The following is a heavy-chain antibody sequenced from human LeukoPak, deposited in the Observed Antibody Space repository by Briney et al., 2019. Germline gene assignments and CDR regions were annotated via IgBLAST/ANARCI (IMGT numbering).Heavy chain of an antibody. D-gene: IGHD2-15*01. CDR1: GGSISSGGYY. Sequence: PSETLSLTCTVSGGSISSGGYYWSWIRQHPGKGLEWIGYIYYSGSTYYNPSLKSRVTISVDTSKNQFSLKLGSVTAADTAVYYCASGVVVVAATLSYWFDPWGQGTLVTVSS. V-gene: IGHV4-31*03. J-gene: IGHJ5*02. CDR2: IYYSGST. CDR3: ASGVVVVAATLSYWFDP.